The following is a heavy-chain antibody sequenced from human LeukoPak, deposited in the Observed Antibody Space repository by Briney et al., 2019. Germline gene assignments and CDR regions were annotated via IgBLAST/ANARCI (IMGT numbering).Heavy chain of an antibody. D-gene: IGHD3-16*01. J-gene: IGHJ4*02. CDR2: IYTSGST. CDR1: GGSISSGSYY. CDR3: ARDLGYDYVWGTPPTVI. Sequence: PSETLSLTCTVSGGSISSGSYYWSWIRQPAGKGLEWIGRIYTSGSTNYNLSLKSRVTISVDTSKNQFSLKLSSVTAADTAVYYCARDLGYDYVWGTPPTVIWGQGTLVTVSS. V-gene: IGHV4-61*02.